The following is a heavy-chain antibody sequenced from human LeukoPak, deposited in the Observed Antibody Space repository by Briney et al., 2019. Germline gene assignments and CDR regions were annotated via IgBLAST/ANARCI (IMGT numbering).Heavy chain of an antibody. CDR2: IYHSGST. CDR1: GYSISSGYY. CDR3: ARVPGD. Sequence: SQTLSLTCTVSGYSISSGYYWGWIRQPPGKGLEWIGSIYHSGSTYYNPSLKSRVTISVDTSKNQFSLRLSSVTAADTAVYYCARVPGDWGQGTLVTVSS. V-gene: IGHV4-38-2*02. D-gene: IGHD7-27*01. J-gene: IGHJ4*02.